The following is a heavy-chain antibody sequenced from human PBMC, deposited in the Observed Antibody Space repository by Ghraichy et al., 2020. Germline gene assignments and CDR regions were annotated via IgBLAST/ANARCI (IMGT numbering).Heavy chain of an antibody. J-gene: IGHJ4*02. Sequence: GGSLRLSCEASGFTFSSYAMSWVRHVPGKGLEWVSSLSTGGASTYYADSVKGRFTISRDNSKNTLYLDMSSLRAEDTAVYYCAKDHDFWSGYYGYDLAHWGQGTLVTVSS. CDR1: GFTFSSYA. CDR2: LSTGGAST. V-gene: IGHV3-23*01. D-gene: IGHD3-3*01. CDR3: AKDHDFWSGYYGYDLAH.